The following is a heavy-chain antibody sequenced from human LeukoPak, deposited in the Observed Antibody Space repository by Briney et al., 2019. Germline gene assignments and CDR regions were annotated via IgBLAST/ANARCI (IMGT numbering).Heavy chain of an antibody. J-gene: IGHJ4*02. Sequence: GGSLRLSCAASGIIVSTNYMSWVRQAPGKGLEWVSVIYSGGSTYYADSVKGRFTISRDNSKNTLYLQMNSLRAEDTAVYYCARVVGLDFDYWGQGTLVTVSS. CDR2: IYSGGST. CDR1: GIIVSTNY. CDR3: ARVVGLDFDY. V-gene: IGHV3-53*01.